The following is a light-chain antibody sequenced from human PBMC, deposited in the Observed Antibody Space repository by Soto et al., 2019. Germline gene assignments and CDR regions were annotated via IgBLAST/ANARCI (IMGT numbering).Light chain of an antibody. CDR2: GAS. CDR1: QSVSSN. V-gene: IGKV3-15*01. CDR3: QQYNNWPPWT. Sequence: EIVMTQSPATLSVSPGERATLSCRASQSVSSNLAWYQQKAGQAPRLLIYGASTRATGIPARFSGSGSGTEFTLTISSLRSEDFAVYYCQQYNNWPPWTFGQGTKVDIK. J-gene: IGKJ1*01.